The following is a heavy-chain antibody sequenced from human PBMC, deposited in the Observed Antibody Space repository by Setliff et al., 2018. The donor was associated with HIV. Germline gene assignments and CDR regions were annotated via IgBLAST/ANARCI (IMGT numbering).Heavy chain of an antibody. CDR3: ARGWGHDGFDF. Sequence: KPSETLSLTCTVSGGSISSFYWSWIRQPPGKGLEWIGYIYTSGSTNYNPSLKSRVAISVDTSKNQFSLKLSSVTAADTAVYYCARGWGHDGFDFWGQGTMVTVSS. V-gene: IGHV4-4*09. CDR2: IYTSGST. D-gene: IGHD6-19*01. J-gene: IGHJ3*01. CDR1: GGSISSFY.